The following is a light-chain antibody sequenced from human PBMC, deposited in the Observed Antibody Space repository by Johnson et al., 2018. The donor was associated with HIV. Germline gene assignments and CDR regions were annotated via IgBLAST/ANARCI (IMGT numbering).Light chain of an antibody. CDR3: GTWDSSLSAGGV. V-gene: IGLV1-51*01. Sequence: QSVLTQPPSVSAAPGQKVTISCSGSSSNIGNNYVSWYQQLPGTAPKLLIYDNNKRPSGIPDRFSGSKSGTSATLGITGLQTGDEADYYCGTWDSSLSAGGVFGTGTNFTVL. J-gene: IGLJ1*01. CDR1: SSNIGNNY. CDR2: DNN.